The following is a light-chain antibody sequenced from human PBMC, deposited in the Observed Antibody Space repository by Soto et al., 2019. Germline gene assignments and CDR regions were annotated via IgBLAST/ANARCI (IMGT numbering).Light chain of an antibody. CDR1: QSIRNW. CDR2: DAS. J-gene: IGKJ4*01. Sequence: DIQMTQSPSTLSASVGDRVAITCRASQSIRNWLAWYQQKPGRAPKLLIFDASTSHSGVPSRFSGSGSGTEFTLTISTMQPDDFATYYCQQYNSYSFGGGTKVDI. CDR3: QQYNSYS. V-gene: IGKV1-5*01.